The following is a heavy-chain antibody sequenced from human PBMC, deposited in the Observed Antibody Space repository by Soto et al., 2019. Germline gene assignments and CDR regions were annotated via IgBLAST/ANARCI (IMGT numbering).Heavy chain of an antibody. D-gene: IGHD2-15*01. Sequence: QVQLVQSGAEVKKPGASVKVSCKASGYTFTSDGICWVRQAPGHGLEWMGWISAYNGNTNYARKLQGRVTMTTDTSTSTAYMELRSLRSDDTAVYYCAREGSYCSGGSCDYYYGMDVWGQGTTVTVSS. V-gene: IGHV1-18*01. CDR2: ISAYNGNT. CDR3: AREGSYCSGGSCDYYYGMDV. CDR1: GYTFTSDG. J-gene: IGHJ6*02.